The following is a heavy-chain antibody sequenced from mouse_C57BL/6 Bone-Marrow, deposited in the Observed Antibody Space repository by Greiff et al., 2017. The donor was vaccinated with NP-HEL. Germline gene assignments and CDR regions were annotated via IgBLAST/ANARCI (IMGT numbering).Heavy chain of an antibody. CDR3: AREGYDYDVDY. CDR2: IYPGSGST. V-gene: IGHV1-55*01. CDR1: GYTFTSYW. Sequence: QVQLQQPGAELVKPGASVKMSCKASGYTFTSYWITWVKQRPGQGLEWIGDIYPGSGSTNYNEKFKSKATLTVDTSSSTAYMKLSSLTSEDSAVYYCAREGYDYDVDYWGQGTTLTVSS. D-gene: IGHD2-4*01. J-gene: IGHJ2*01.